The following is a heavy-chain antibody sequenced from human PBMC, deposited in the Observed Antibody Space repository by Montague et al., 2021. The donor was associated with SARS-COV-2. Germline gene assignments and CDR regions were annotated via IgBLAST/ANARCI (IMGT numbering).Heavy chain of an antibody. CDR1: GGSISSYY. V-gene: IGHV4-59*12. CDR3: ARDRGLGVAENFDC. D-gene: IGHD3-10*01. J-gene: IGHJ4*02. CDR2: IYYSGST. Sequence: SETLSLTCTVSGGSISSYYWSWIRQPPGKGLEWIGYIYYSGSTNYNPSLKSRVTISLDTSKNQFSLKLNSVTAADTAVYYCARDRGLGVAENFDCWGQGTLVTVSS.